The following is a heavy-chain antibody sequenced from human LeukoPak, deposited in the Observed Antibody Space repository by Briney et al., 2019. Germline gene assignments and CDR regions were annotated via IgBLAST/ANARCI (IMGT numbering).Heavy chain of an antibody. CDR1: GYTFTFYA. V-gene: IGHV1-3*03. D-gene: IGHD3-22*01. CDR3: ARDWWGPYYDSSGSVFQH. Sequence: ASVKVSCKASGYTFTFYAIHWVRQAPGQRPEWMGWINTGHGDTKYSQEFQGRVTITRDTSASTVYMELSSLRSEDTAVYYCARDWWGPYYDSSGSVFQHWGQGTLVTVSS. J-gene: IGHJ1*01. CDR2: INTGHGDT.